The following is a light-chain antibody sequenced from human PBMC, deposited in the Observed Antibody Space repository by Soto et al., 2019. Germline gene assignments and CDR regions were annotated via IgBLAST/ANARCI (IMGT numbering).Light chain of an antibody. CDR3: GTWDNSLRAGV. V-gene: IGLV1-51*01. J-gene: IGLJ1*01. Sequence: QSVLTQPPSVSAAPGQKVTISFSGSSSNIGNNYVSWYQQLPGTAPKLLIYDNNKRPSGIPDRFSGSKSGTSATLGITGLQTGDEADYYCGTWDNSLRAGVFGTGTKVTVL. CDR2: DNN. CDR1: SSNIGNNY.